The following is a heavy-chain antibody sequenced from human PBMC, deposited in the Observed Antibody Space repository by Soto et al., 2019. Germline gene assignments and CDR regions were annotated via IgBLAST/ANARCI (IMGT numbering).Heavy chain of an antibody. V-gene: IGHV3-30*18. J-gene: IGHJ4*02. CDR1: GFTFSSYG. D-gene: IGHD3-3*01. CDR2: ISYDGSNK. Sequence: QVQLVESGGGVVQPGRSLRLSCAASGFTFSSYGMHWVRQAPGKGLEWVAVISYDGSNKYYADSVKGRFTISRYNSKNPLYLQMNSLRAEDTAVYYCAKLANAYYDFWSGSYFDYWGQGTLVTVSS. CDR3: AKLANAYYDFWSGSYFDY.